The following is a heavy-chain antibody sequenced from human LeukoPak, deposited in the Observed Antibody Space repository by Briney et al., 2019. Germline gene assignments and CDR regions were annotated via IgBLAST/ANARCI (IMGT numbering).Heavy chain of an antibody. CDR3: AKAGGWFGELLQTSADNWFDP. D-gene: IGHD3-10*01. CDR2: LTDSGGTT. CDR1: GFTFSSYA. J-gene: IGHJ5*02. V-gene: IGHV3-23*01. Sequence: GGSLRLSCVASGFTFSSYAMGWVRQAPGKRPEWVSSLTDSGGTTYYVDSVEGRFTISRDNSKNTLYLHMNSLRAEDTAVYYCAKAGGWFGELLQTSADNWFDPWGQGTLVTVSS.